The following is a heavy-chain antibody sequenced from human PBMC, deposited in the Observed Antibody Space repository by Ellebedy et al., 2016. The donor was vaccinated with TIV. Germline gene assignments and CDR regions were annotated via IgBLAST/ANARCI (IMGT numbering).Heavy chain of an antibody. D-gene: IGHD6-6*01. J-gene: IGHJ4*02. V-gene: IGHV3-15*01. CDR3: TTDFDVFTSSSFDF. CDR2: IKSKSDGGTT. Sequence: GESLKISCAASGFTFSYAWMGWVRQAPGKGLEWVGRIKSKSDGGTTDYATPAKGRFTISRDDSKNTLFLQMNGLKTEDTAVYYCTTDFDVFTSSSFDFWGQGTLVTVSS. CDR1: GFTFSYAW.